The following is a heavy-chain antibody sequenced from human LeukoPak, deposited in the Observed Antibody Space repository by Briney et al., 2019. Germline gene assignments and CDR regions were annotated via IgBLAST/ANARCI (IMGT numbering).Heavy chain of an antibody. CDR1: GYSFTSYW. CDR3: ARLKDDSSGYYFRDYYYYMDV. CDR2: IYPGDSDT. D-gene: IGHD3-22*01. Sequence: GESLKISCKGSGYSFTSYWIGWVRQMPGKGLEWMGIIYPGDSDTRYSPSFQGQVTISADKSISTAYLQWSSLKASDTAMYYCARLKDDSSGYYFRDYYYYMDVWGEGTTVTVSS. V-gene: IGHV5-51*01. J-gene: IGHJ6*03.